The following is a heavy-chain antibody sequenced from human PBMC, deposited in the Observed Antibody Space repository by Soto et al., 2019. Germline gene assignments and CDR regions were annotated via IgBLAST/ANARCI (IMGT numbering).Heavy chain of an antibody. J-gene: IGHJ4*02. V-gene: IGHV3-23*01. D-gene: IGHD6-6*01. CDR3: AKQVRDGTSSPYYFDY. CDR2: ISSAVNT. Sequence: PGGSLRLSCAGSGFTFSNYVMSWVRQAPGKGLEWVSAISSAVNTYYADSVKGRFTISRDNSKNTLSLQMNSLRAEDTAVYYCAKQVRDGTSSPYYFDYWGQGTLGTVSS. CDR1: GFTFSNYV.